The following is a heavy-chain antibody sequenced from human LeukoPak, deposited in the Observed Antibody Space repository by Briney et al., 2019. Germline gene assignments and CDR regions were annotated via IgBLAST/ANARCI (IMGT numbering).Heavy chain of an antibody. J-gene: IGHJ4*02. CDR1: GYSFTNYW. V-gene: IGHV5-51*01. CDR2: IYPGDSAT. Sequence: GESLKISCKGSGYSFTNYWIGWVRQMPGKGLELMGVIYPGDSATRYSPSFQGQVAISVDKSIRTAYLQWSSLKASDIAMYYCARRAYCGGDCYVDHWGQGTLVTVSS. D-gene: IGHD2-21*02. CDR3: ARRAYCGGDCYVDH.